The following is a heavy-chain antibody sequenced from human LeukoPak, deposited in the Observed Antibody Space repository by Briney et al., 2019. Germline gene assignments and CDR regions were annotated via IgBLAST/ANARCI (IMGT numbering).Heavy chain of an antibody. J-gene: IGHJ5*02. CDR1: GGSISSYY. D-gene: IGHD5-18*01. Sequence: SETLSLTCTVSGGSISSYYWSWIRQPPGKGLEWIGYIYYSGSTNYNPSLKSRVTISVDTSKNQFSLKLSSVTAADTAVYYCARCSGYSYGPTDWFDPWGQGTLVTVSS. V-gene: IGHV4-59*08. CDR2: IYYSGST. CDR3: ARCSGYSYGPTDWFDP.